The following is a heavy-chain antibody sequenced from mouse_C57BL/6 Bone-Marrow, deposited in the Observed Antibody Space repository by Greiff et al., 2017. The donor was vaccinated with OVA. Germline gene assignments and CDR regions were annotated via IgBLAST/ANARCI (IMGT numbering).Heavy chain of an antibody. J-gene: IGHJ2*01. V-gene: IGHV5-6*01. CDR1: GFTFSSYG. Sequence: EVQVVESGGDLVKPGGSLKLSCAASGFTFSSYGMSWVRQTPDKRLEWVATISSGGSYTYYPDSVKGRFTISRDNAKNTLYLQMSSLKSEDTAMYYCARQDGYDFDYWGQGTTLTVSS. CDR3: ARQDGYDFDY. D-gene: IGHD2-2*01. CDR2: ISSGGSYT.